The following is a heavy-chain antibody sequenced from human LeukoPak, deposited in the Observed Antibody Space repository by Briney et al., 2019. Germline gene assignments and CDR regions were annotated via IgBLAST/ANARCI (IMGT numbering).Heavy chain of an antibody. J-gene: IGHJ6*02. CDR3: ASTISNYGMDV. D-gene: IGHD2-2*01. CDR2: IWCDGSNK. CDR1: GFTFSSYG. V-gene: IGHV3-33*01. Sequence: GGSLRLSCAASGFTFSSYGMHWVRQAPGKGLEWVAVIWCDGSNKYYADSVKGRFTISRDNSKNTLYLQMNSLRAEDTAVYYCASTISNYGMDVWGQGTTVTVSS.